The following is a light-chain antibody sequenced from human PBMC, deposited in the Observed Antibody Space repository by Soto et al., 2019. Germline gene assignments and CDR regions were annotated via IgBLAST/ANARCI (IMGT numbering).Light chain of an antibody. CDR3: QQYNSYSYT. CDR2: DAS. J-gene: IGKJ2*01. V-gene: IGKV1-5*01. CDR1: QSISSW. Sequence: DIQMTQSPSTLSASVGDRVTITCRASQSISSWLAWYQQKPGKAPKLLIYDASSLESGVPSRFSGSGSGTEFPPTLRILQPDYFATYYCQQYNSYSYTFGQGTKLEIK.